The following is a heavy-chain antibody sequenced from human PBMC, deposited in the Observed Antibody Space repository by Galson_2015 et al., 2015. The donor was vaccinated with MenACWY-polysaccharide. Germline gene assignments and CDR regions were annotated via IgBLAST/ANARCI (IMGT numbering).Heavy chain of an antibody. V-gene: IGHV3-23*01. Sequence: SLRLSCAASGFTFSSYAMTWVRQAPGKGLEWVSTISGSGLTTYYTDSVKGRFTISRDNSKNTLYLQMNTLGAEDTAVYYCAKDQGVLPAVDYWGQGTLVTVSS. CDR3: AKDQGVLPAVDY. CDR1: GFTFSSYA. J-gene: IGHJ4*02. D-gene: IGHD4/OR15-4a*01. CDR2: ISGSGLTT.